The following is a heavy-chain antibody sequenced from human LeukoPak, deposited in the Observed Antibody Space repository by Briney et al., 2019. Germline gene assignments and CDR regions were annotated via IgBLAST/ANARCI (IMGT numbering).Heavy chain of an antibody. CDR1: GGSFSGYY. CDR3: ARTKHRTMVRGAIDY. Sequence: KPSETLSLTCAVYGGSFSGYYWSWIRQPPGKGLEWIGEINHSGSTNYNPSLKSRVTISVDTSKNQFSLKLSSVTAADTAVYYCARTKHRTMVRGAIDYWGQGTLVTVSS. CDR2: INHSGST. V-gene: IGHV4-34*01. J-gene: IGHJ4*02. D-gene: IGHD3-10*01.